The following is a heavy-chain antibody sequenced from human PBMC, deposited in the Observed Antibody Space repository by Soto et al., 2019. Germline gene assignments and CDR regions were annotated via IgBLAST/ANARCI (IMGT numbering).Heavy chain of an antibody. Sequence: QVQLVQSGAEVKKPGSSVKVSCKASGGTFSSYTISWVRQAPGQGLEWMGRIIPILGLANYAQKFQGRVTITADKSTSTAYMELSSLRSEDTAVYYCARGYCSGGSCYGQWDYWGQGTLVTVSS. V-gene: IGHV1-69*02. D-gene: IGHD2-15*01. CDR2: IIPILGLA. CDR3: ARGYCSGGSCYGQWDY. CDR1: GGTFSSYT. J-gene: IGHJ4*02.